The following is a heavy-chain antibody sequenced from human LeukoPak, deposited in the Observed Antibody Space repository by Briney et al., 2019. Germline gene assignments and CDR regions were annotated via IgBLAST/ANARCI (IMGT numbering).Heavy chain of an antibody. J-gene: IGHJ4*02. CDR1: GASISGYW. D-gene: IGHD2-15*01. CDR2: MYTDGDT. Sequence: SETLSLTCDVSGASISGYWWSWIRQPAGKGLEWIGRMYTDGDTNYNPALKSRVTVSVDTSKNLFSLKLISVTAADTAVYYCARAPAGFGGTCPFDSWGQGTLVTVSS. V-gene: IGHV4-4*07. CDR3: ARAPAGFGGTCPFDS.